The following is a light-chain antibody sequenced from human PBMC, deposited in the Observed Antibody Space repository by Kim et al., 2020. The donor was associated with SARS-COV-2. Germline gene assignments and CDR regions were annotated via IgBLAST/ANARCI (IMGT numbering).Light chain of an antibody. V-gene: IGKV3-20*01. CDR3: QQYGTSPLT. Sequence: SPGERATHSCRASQSVSRDCLAWYQQKPGQTPRLFIYGASNRATGISDRFSGSGSGTDFSLTISRLEPEDSAVYYCQQYGTSPLTFGGGTKVDIK. CDR1: QSVSRDC. J-gene: IGKJ4*01. CDR2: GAS.